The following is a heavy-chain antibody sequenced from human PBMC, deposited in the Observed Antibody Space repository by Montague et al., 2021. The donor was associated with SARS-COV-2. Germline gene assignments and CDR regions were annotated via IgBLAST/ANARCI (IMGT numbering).Heavy chain of an antibody. Sequence: SETLSLTCTVSGGSISSSSYYWGWIRQPPGKGLEWIGSIYYSGSTYYNPSLKSRVTISVDTSKNQFSLKLSSVTAADTAVYYCARKEMKYSSVWSTGGNWFDPWGQGTLGTVSS. D-gene: IGHD6-13*01. V-gene: IGHV4-39*01. CDR3: ARKEMKYSSVWSTGGNWFDP. CDR2: IYYSGST. CDR1: GGSISSSSYY. J-gene: IGHJ5*02.